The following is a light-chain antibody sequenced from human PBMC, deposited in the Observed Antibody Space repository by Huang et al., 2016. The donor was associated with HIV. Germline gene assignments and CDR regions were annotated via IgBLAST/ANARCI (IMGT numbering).Light chain of an antibody. CDR1: QSIGSN. J-gene: IGKJ1*01. CDR2: APS. Sequence: EIVLTQSPATLSVSPGERATLSCRASQSIGSNLAWYQQQPGQAPRLLMFAPSRRATGIPARFTGSGSGTEFTLTISSLQSEDFAVYYCQHYNNWPWTFGQGTKVDIK. V-gene: IGKV3-15*01. CDR3: QHYNNWPWT.